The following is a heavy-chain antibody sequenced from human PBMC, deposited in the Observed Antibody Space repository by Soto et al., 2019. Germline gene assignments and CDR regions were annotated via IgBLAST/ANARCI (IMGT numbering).Heavy chain of an antibody. CDR3: ARGEGGHLDY. CDR2: ISYDGSNK. V-gene: IGHV3-30-3*01. D-gene: IGHD2-15*01. J-gene: IGHJ4*02. Sequence: PGGSLRLSCAASGFPFSSYAMHLVRQAPGKGLEWVAVISYDGSNKYYADSVKGRFTISRDNSKNTLYLQMNSLRAEDTAVYYCARGEGGHLDYWGQGTPVTVSS. CDR1: GFPFSSYA.